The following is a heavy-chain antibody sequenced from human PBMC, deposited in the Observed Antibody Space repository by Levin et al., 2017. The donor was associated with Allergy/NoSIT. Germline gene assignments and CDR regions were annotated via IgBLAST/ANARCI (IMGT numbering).Heavy chain of an antibody. V-gene: IGHV3-72*01. CDR2: TRNKANSYTT. CDR3: SRAPSRIVGATHEYYYYGLDG. CDR1: GFTFSDYY. D-gene: IGHD1-26*01. J-gene: IGHJ6*02. Sequence: PGGSLRLSCAVSGFTFSDYYMDWVRQAPGKGLEWVGRTRNKANSYTTQYAASVKGRFTISGDESKNSLYLQMNSLKTEDTAVYYCSRAPSRIVGATHEYYYYGLDGWGQGTTVTVSS.